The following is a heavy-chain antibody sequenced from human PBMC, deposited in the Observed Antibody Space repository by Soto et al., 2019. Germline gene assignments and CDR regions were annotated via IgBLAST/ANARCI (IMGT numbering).Heavy chain of an antibody. V-gene: IGHV3-23*01. D-gene: IGHD1-26*01. Sequence: EVQLLESGGGLVQPGGSLRLSCAASGFTFSSYAMSWVRQAPGKGLEWVSAISGSGGSTYYADSVKGRFTISRDNSKNTLYLQMNSLRAEDTAVYYCAKDLVGANRELKKASPYRRMDAFDIWGQGTMVTVSS. J-gene: IGHJ3*02. CDR1: GFTFSSYA. CDR3: AKDLVGANRELKKASPYRRMDAFDI. CDR2: ISGSGGST.